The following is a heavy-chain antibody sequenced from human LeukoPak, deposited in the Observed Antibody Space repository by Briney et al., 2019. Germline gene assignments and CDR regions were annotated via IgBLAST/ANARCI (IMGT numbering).Heavy chain of an antibody. D-gene: IGHD1-1*01. V-gene: IGHV3-11*04. CDR3: ARDPRTVQI. CDR1: GFTFSDNY. CDR2: ISGNGRDI. Sequence: PGGSLRLSCAASGFTFSDNYMTWVRQAPGRGLEWLPYISGNGRDIQYADSVKGRFTISRDNAKNLLSLQMDSLRVEDTAIYYCARDPRTVQIWGQGTLVTVSS. J-gene: IGHJ4*02.